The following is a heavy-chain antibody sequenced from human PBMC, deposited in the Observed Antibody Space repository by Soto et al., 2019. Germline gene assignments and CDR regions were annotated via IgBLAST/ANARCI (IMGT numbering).Heavy chain of an antibody. CDR1: GGTFDNFI. V-gene: IGHV1-69*01. CDR3: ARNGTYSSSLSQYSGMDV. D-gene: IGHD1-26*01. CDR2: IVPMLGNP. Sequence: QVQLVQSGAEVKEPGSSVRVSCKASGGTFDNFIMNWVRQTPGRGLEWMGGIVPMLGNPTYAEKFKGRVTISATGSTSTMYMEVTSLRSEDTAIYYCARNGTYSSSLSQYSGMDVWGQGTTVTVSS. J-gene: IGHJ6*02.